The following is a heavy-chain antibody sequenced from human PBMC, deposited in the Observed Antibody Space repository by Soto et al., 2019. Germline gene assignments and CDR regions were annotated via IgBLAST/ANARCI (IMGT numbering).Heavy chain of an antibody. Sequence: KPSETLSLTCTVSGGSVSSGSYYWSWIRQPPGKGLEWIGYIYYSGSTNYNPFLKSRVTISVDTSKNQFSLKLSSVTAADTAVYYCARSAWAGYDSSGYYLHYFDYWGQGTLVTVSS. CDR1: GGSVSSGSYY. CDR2: IYYSGST. D-gene: IGHD3-22*01. V-gene: IGHV4-61*01. J-gene: IGHJ4*02. CDR3: ARSAWAGYDSSGYYLHYFDY.